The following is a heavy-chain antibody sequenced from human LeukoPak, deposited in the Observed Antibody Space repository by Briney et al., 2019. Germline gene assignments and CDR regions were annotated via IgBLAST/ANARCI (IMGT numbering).Heavy chain of an antibody. J-gene: IGHJ5*02. CDR1: GGSISVYY. CDR2: ISNSGTT. CDR3: ASVVQAALTSNCFDP. V-gene: IGHV4-4*09. Sequence: SETLSLTCAVSGGSISVYYRTWIRQAPGKGLEWIGYISNSGTTDYNPSLKSRVTMSVDTSQNEFSLKLTSVTAADTAWYSVASVVQAALTSNCFDPWGQGTLVTVSS. D-gene: IGHD3-9*01.